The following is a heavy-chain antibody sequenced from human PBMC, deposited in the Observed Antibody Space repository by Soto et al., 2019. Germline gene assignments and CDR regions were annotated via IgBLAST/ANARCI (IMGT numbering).Heavy chain of an antibody. J-gene: IGHJ4*02. Sequence: QVQLHQSGPGLVKPSQTLSLTCAISGDSVSRTSVAWNWIRQSPSRGLEWLGRTYSRSKWNSDYGVCVRGRITINPDTAKSQFSLQLNSVAPEDTAVYYCVRGEFCAFDCWGQGTLVTVSS. D-gene: IGHD3-3*01. CDR2: TYSRSKWNS. CDR3: VRGEFCAFDC. CDR1: GDSVSRTSVA. V-gene: IGHV6-1*01.